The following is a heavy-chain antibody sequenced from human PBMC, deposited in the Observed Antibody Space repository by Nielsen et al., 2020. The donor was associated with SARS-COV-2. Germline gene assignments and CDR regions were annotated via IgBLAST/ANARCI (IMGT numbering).Heavy chain of an antibody. D-gene: IGHD1-26*01. J-gene: IGHJ2*01. V-gene: IGHV3-30*18. CDR1: GFTFSSYG. CDR3: AKDLGHRADWYFDL. Sequence: GGSLRLSCAASGFTFSSYGMHWVRQAPGKGLEWVAVISYDGSNKYYADSVKGRFTISRDNSKNTLYLQMNSLRAEDTAVYYCAKDLGHRADWYFDLWGRGTLVTVSS. CDR2: ISYDGSNK.